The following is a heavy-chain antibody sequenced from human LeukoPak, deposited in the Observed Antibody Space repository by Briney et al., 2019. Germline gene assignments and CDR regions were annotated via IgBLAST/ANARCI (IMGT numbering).Heavy chain of an antibody. CDR1: GFTFSSYW. CDR3: ARYIYSSGWCFDY. D-gene: IGHD6-19*01. Sequence: GGSLRLSCAASGFTFSSYWMSWVRQAPGKGLEWVANIKQDGSEKYYVDSVKGRFTISRDNAKNSLYLQMNSLRAEDTAVYYCARYIYSSGWCFDYWGQGTLATVSS. V-gene: IGHV3-7*01. CDR2: IKQDGSEK. J-gene: IGHJ4*02.